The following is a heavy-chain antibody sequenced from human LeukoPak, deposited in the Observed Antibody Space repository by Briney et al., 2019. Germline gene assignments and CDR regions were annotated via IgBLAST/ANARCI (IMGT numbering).Heavy chain of an antibody. CDR3: ARQGDYYDSSGYL. CDR2: IYYSGSS. CDR1: GGSISSSSYY. Sequence: PSETLSLTCTVSGGSISSSSYYWGWIRQPPGKGLEWIGEIYYSGSSNYNPSLQSRVTISVDTSKNQFSLKLSSVTAADTAVYYCARQGDYYDSSGYLWGQGTLVTVSS. J-gene: IGHJ5*02. V-gene: IGHV4-39*07. D-gene: IGHD3-22*01.